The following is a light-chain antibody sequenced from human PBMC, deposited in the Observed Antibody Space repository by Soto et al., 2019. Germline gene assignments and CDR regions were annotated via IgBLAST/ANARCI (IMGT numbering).Light chain of an antibody. Sequence: QLVLTQPPSASGTPGQTVTISSSGSSSNIGTNCVSWYQQLPGTAPKLLIYGNNQRPSGVPDRFSGSRSGTSASLAISGLRSEDEADYYCAAWDDSLSGVVFGGGTKLTVL. J-gene: IGLJ3*02. CDR3: AAWDDSLSGVV. CDR1: SSNIGTNC. CDR2: GNN. V-gene: IGLV1-47*01.